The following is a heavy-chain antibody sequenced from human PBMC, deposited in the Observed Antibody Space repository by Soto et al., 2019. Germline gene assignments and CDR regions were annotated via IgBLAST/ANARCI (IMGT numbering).Heavy chain of an antibody. CDR3: ARDRGCSWNYYYYGMDV. Sequence: SVKVSCKASGYTFTRYGISWVRQAPGQGREWVGWISAYNGNTNYAQKLQVRVTMTTDTSTSTVYMELRSLRSDDTAVYYCARDRGCSWNYYYYGMDVWGQGTTVTVSS. J-gene: IGHJ6*02. V-gene: IGHV1-18*01. CDR1: GYTFTRYG. CDR2: ISAYNGNT. D-gene: IGHD6-13*01.